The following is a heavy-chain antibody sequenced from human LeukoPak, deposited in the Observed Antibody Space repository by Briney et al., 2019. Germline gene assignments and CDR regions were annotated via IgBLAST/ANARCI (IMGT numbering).Heavy chain of an antibody. Sequence: ASVKVSCKASGYTFNSYNINWVRQATGQGLEWVGWMNPNSGNTGYAQKFQGRVTITRNTSISTAYMELSSLRSEDTAVYYCARGPGFTMVRGVIMSDYYSMDVWGKGTTVTVSS. V-gene: IGHV1-8*03. J-gene: IGHJ6*03. CDR3: ARGPGFTMVRGVIMSDYYSMDV. CDR2: MNPNSGNT. CDR1: GYTFNSYN. D-gene: IGHD3-10*01.